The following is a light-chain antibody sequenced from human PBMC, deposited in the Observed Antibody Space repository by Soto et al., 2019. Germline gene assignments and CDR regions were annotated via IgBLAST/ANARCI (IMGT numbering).Light chain of an antibody. CDR2: RND. V-gene: IGLV1-47*01. Sequence: QSVLTQPPSASGTPGQRVTISCSGSSSNIGSNYVYWYRQLPGTAPNVLIYRNDERPSGVPDRFSGSMSGSSASLAISGLRSEDEADYYCSAWDDSLSGPVFGRGTKLTVL. CDR3: SAWDDSLSGPV. J-gene: IGLJ3*02. CDR1: SSNIGSNY.